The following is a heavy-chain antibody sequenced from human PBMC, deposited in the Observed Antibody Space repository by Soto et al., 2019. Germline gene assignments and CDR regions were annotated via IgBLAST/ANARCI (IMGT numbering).Heavy chain of an antibody. CDR1: GFMFSSHG. Sequence: QVQLVESGGGVVQPGRSLRLSCAASGFMFSSHGMHWVRQAPGKGLEWVANIWYDGSNKYYADSVKGRFTVSRDNSQNTLYLQMNNVRDEDTAVYYCASGLELLDTWSQGTLVTVSS. CDR2: IWYDGSNK. CDR3: ASGLELLDT. J-gene: IGHJ5*02. D-gene: IGHD1-7*01. V-gene: IGHV3-33*01.